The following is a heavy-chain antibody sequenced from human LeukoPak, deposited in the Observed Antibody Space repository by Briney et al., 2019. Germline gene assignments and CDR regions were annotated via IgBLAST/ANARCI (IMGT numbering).Heavy chain of an antibody. CDR2: INNDGSST. D-gene: IGHD6-13*01. Sequence: GGSLRLSCAASGFTFSSYWMHWVRQAPGKGLVWVSRINNDGSSTSYADSVKGRFTISRDNAKNTLYLQMNSLRAEDTAVYYCARDSLSSTSRIAAATWGQGALVTVSS. J-gene: IGHJ5*02. CDR1: GFTFSSYW. V-gene: IGHV3-74*01. CDR3: ARDSLSSTSRIAAAT.